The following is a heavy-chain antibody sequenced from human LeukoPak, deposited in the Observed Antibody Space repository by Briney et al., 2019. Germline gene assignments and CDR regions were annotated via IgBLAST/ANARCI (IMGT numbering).Heavy chain of an antibody. J-gene: IGHJ4*02. CDR3: ARGRYSSSSTFDY. Sequence: GGSLRLSCAVSGFTFSSYWMHWVRQAPGKGLVWVSRIDRDGSRINYADSVKGRFTISRDNGKNTLFLQMNSLRAEDAAVYYCARGRYSSSSTFDYWGQGTLVTVSS. CDR2: IDRDGSRI. V-gene: IGHV3-74*01. CDR1: GFTFSSYW. D-gene: IGHD6-6*01.